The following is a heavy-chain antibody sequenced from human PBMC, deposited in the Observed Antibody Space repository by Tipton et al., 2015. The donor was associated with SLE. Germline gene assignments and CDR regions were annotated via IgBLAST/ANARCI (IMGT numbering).Heavy chain of an antibody. CDR3: ARRDDFWSGGSFDY. CDR2: IFVGDSDR. V-gene: IGHV5-51*01. J-gene: IGHJ4*02. CDR1: GYDFSAYW. Sequence: VQLVQSGPEVRKPGDSLKISCTGSGYDFSAYWIGWVRQVPGKGLEWMGMIFVGDSDRRYSPSFQGQITISADKSTGTAYLQWNSLRASDSAIYYCARRDDFWSGGSFDYWGQGTRVTVSS. D-gene: IGHD3-3*01.